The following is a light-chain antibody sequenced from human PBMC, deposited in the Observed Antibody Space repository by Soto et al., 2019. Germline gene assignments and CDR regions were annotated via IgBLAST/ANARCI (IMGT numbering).Light chain of an antibody. CDR3: QVWDGSGDPVV. J-gene: IGLJ2*01. Sequence: SYVLTQPSSVSVAPGQTARITCGGNNIGRKSVHWYQQKPGQAPVLVAYDDTERPSGITDRLSGSNSDNMATLTISRVEAGDEADYYCQVWDGSGDPVVFGGGTKLTVL. CDR1: NIGRKS. CDR2: DDT. V-gene: IGLV3-21*02.